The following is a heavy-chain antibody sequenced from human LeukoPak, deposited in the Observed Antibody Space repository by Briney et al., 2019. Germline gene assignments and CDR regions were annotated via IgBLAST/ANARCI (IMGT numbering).Heavy chain of an antibody. CDR2: ISSSSSYI. J-gene: IGHJ4*02. Sequence: GGSLRLSCAASGFTFSSYSMNWVRQAPGKGLEWVSSISSSSSYIYYADSVKGRFTISRDNSKNTLYLQMNSLRAEDTAVYYCAKDRGVTTHYFDYWGQGTLVTVSS. CDR1: GFTFSSYS. D-gene: IGHD2-21*02. CDR3: AKDRGVTTHYFDY. V-gene: IGHV3-21*04.